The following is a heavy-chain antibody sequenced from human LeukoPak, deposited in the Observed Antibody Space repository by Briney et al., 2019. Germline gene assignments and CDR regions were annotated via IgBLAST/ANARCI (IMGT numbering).Heavy chain of an antibody. V-gene: IGHV3-23*01. CDR1: GFTFSSYA. CDR3: AKAWSITMVRGVITDY. CDR2: ISGSGGST. D-gene: IGHD3-10*01. Sequence: GGSLRLSCAASGFTFSSYAMSWVRQAPGKGLEWVSAISGSGGSTYYADSVKGRFTISRDNSKNTLYLQMNSLRAEDTAVYYCAKAWSITMVRGVITDYWGQGTLVTVSS. J-gene: IGHJ4*02.